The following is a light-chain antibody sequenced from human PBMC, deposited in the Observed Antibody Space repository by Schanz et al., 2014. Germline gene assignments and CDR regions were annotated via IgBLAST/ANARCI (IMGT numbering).Light chain of an antibody. CDR2: EVS. CDR1: SSDVGAYNY. J-gene: IGLJ2*01. Sequence: QSALTQPPSASGFPGQSVAISCTGTSSDVGAYNYVSWYQQHPGKAPKLIIYEVSKRPSGVPDRFSGSKSGNTASLTVSGLQAEDEADYYCSSYGGSNFVVFGGGTKLTVL. V-gene: IGLV2-8*01. CDR3: SSYGGSNFVV.